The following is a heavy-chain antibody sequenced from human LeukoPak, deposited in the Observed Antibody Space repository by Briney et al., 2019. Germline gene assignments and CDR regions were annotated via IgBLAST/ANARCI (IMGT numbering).Heavy chain of an antibody. Sequence: GGSLRLSCAASGFTFSSYGMHWVRQAPGKGLEWVAFIRYDGSNKYYADSVKGRFTTSRDNSKNTLYLQMNSLRAEDTAVYYCAKGLSGSYLQYFQHWGQGTLVTVSS. D-gene: IGHD1-26*01. CDR2: IRYDGSNK. J-gene: IGHJ1*01. CDR1: GFTFSSYG. V-gene: IGHV3-30*02. CDR3: AKGLSGSYLQYFQH.